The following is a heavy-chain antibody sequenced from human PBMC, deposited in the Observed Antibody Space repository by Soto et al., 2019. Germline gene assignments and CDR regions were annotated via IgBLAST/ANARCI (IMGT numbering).Heavy chain of an antibody. V-gene: IGHV4-59*08. CDR1: GGSISSYY. J-gene: IGHJ3*02. Sequence: SETLSLTCTVSGGSISSYYWSWIRQPPGKGLEWIGYIYYSGSTNYNPSLKSRVTISVDTSKNQFSLKLGSVTAADTAVYYCARRGGSYAFDIWGQGTMVTVSS. CDR2: IYYSGST. CDR3: ARRGGSYAFDI. D-gene: IGHD2-15*01.